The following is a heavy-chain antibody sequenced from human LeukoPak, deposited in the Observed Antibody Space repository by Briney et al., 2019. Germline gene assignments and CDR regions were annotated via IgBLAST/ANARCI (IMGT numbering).Heavy chain of an antibody. CDR3: AREDLSGTFDY. J-gene: IGHJ4*02. CDR2: IYYSGST. Sequence: SETLSLTCTVSGGSISSGGYYWSWIRQHPGKGLEWIGYIYYSGSTYYNPSLKSRVTISVDTSKNQFSLKLSSVTAADTAVYYCAREDLSGTFDYWGQGTLVTVCS. D-gene: IGHD6-13*01. V-gene: IGHV4-31*03. CDR1: GGSISSGGYY.